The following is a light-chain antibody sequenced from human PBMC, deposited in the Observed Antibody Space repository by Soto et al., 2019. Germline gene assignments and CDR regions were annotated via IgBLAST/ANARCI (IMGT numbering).Light chain of an antibody. J-gene: IGLJ3*02. V-gene: IGLV2-23*02. CDR1: TSDVGGYDV. Sequence: QSVLTQPASVSGSPGQSITISGSGTTSDVGGYDVVSWYQQHPGKAPKLMIFEVKQRPSGFYDRFSGSKSGNTASLTISGLQAGDEADYYCCSFAGSSTFWVFGGGTKLTVL. CDR3: CSFAGSSTFWV. CDR2: EVK.